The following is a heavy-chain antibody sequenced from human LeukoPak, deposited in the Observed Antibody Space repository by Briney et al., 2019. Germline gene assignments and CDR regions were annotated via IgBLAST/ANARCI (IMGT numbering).Heavy chain of an antibody. CDR3: ARQYCSSTSCHGTWFDP. V-gene: IGHV5-51*01. D-gene: IGHD2-2*01. J-gene: IGHJ5*02. CDR1: GYSFTSYW. Sequence: GESLKISCKGSGYSFTSYWIGWVRPMPGKGLEWMVIIYPGDSDTRYSPSFQGQVTISADKSISTAYLQWSSLKASDTAMYYCARQYCSSTSCHGTWFDPWGQGTLVTVSS. CDR2: IYPGDSDT.